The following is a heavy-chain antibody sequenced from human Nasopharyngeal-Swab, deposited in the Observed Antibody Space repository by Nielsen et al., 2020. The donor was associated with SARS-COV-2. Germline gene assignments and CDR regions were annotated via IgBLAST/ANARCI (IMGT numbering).Heavy chain of an antibody. V-gene: IGHV3-49*03. J-gene: IGHJ4*02. D-gene: IGHD6-13*01. Sequence: GGSLRLSCTASGFSFVDYAMSWFRQAPGKGLEWIAFIRSNIHGGTTEYAASVRGRFVMSRDDSELIAYLLLNSLKTEDTGVYYCTRVLVAAGPMLDYWGQGTLVTVSS. CDR3: TRVLVAAGPMLDY. CDR2: IRSNIHGGTT. CDR1: GFSFVDYA.